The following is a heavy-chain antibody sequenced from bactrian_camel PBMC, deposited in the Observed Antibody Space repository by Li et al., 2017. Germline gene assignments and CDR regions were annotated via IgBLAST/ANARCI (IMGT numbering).Heavy chain of an antibody. CDR3: AADRALDDDCYVGSLYTDFAY. D-gene: IGHD3*01. Sequence: HVQLVESGGESVQAGGSLRLSCVASGATQDIGCMGWSRQVPGLEREGVGSIDSDGITTYADSLKARFTISRDNAKSALYLQMNNLKPEDTAMCYCAADRALDDDCYVGSLYTDFAYWGQGTQVTVS. CDR2: IDSDGIT. V-gene: IGHV3S53*01. CDR1: GATQDIGC. J-gene: IGHJ6*01.